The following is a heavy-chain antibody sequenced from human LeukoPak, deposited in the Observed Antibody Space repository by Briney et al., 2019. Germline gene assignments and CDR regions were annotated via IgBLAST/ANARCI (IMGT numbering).Heavy chain of an antibody. V-gene: IGHV3-23*01. CDR1: GFTFSSSA. Sequence: GGSLRLSCAASGFTFSSSAMSWVRQAPGKGLEWVSAISGSGGSTYYADSVKGRFTISRDNSRNTLYLQMNSLRAEDTAVYYCAKHSGVNYYGSGSYPRAPDAFDIWGQGTMVTVSS. CDR2: ISGSGGST. CDR3: AKHSGVNYYGSGSYPRAPDAFDI. D-gene: IGHD3-10*01. J-gene: IGHJ3*02.